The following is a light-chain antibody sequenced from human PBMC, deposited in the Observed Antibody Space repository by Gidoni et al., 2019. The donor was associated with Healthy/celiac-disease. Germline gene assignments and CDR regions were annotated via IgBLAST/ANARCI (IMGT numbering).Light chain of an antibody. CDR1: SSDVGGYNY. Sequence: QSALTQPASVSGSPGQSITLSCTGTSSDVGGYNYVSWYQQHPGKAPKLMIYDVSNRPSGVSNRFSGSKPGNTASLTISGLQAEDEADYYCSSYTSSPLYVFGTGTKVTVL. V-gene: IGLV2-14*01. CDR3: SSYTSSPLYV. J-gene: IGLJ1*01. CDR2: DVS.